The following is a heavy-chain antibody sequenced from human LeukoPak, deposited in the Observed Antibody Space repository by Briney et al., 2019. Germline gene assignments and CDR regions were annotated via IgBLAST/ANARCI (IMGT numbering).Heavy chain of an antibody. V-gene: IGHV3-11*01. D-gene: IGHD3-10*01. CDR3: ARDYGNYYGSGPVGYYYGMDV. CDR1: GFTFSDYY. CDR2: ISSSGSTI. Sequence: GGSLRLSCAASGFTFSDYYMSWIRQAPGKGLEWVSYISSSGSTIYYADSVKGRFTISRDNAKNSPYLQMNSLRAEDTAVYYCARDYGNYYGSGPVGYYYGMDVWGQGTTVTVSS. J-gene: IGHJ6*02.